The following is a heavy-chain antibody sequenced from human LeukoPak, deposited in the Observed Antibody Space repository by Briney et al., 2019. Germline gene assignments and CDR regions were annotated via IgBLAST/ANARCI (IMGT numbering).Heavy chain of an antibody. CDR2: ISYSKGA. CDR1: GASISSNTYF. V-gene: IGHV4-39*07. Sequence: SETLSLTCTVSGASISSNTYFWGWIRQPPGKGLEWIGTISYSKGAYYNTSPKSRVTMSVDTSKSQFSLKLTSVTAADTAVYFCARGLVDYELPKGYIDYWGQGTLVTVSS. D-gene: IGHD4-17*01. J-gene: IGHJ4*02. CDR3: ARGLVDYELPKGYIDY.